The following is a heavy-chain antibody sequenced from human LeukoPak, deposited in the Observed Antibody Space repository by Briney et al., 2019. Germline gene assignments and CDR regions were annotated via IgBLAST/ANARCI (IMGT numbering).Heavy chain of an antibody. CDR1: GGTFSSYA. V-gene: IGHV1-69*04. CDR2: IIPILGIA. CDR3: ASYYGSGSYYNRFLDFDY. Sequence: SVKVSCKASGGTFSSYAISWVRQAPGQGLEWMGRIIPILGIANYAQKFQGRVTITADKSTSTAYMELSSLRSEDTAVYYCASYYGSGSYYNRFLDFDYWGQGTLVNVSS. J-gene: IGHJ4*02. D-gene: IGHD3-10*01.